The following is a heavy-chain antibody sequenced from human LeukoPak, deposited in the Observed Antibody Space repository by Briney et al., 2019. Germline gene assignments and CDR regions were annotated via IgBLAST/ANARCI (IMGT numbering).Heavy chain of an antibody. CDR2: INHSGST. CDR1: GGSFSGYY. CDR3: ASCTGEYFQH. V-gene: IGHV4-34*01. Sequence: SETLSLTCAVYGGSFSGYYWSWIRQPPGKGLEWIGEINHSGSTNYNPSLKSRVTISVDTSKNQFSLKLSSVTAADTAVYYCASCTGEYFQHWGQGTLVTVSS. J-gene: IGHJ1*01. D-gene: IGHD1-14*01.